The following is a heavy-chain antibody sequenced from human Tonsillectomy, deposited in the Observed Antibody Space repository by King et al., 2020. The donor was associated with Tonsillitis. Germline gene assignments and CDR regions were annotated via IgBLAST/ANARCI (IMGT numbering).Heavy chain of an antibody. V-gene: IGHV3-9*01. Sequence: VQLVESGGGLVQPGRSLRLSCAASRFTFDDYAMHWVRQAPGKGLEWVSSISWNSGRIGDADSVKGRFTISRDNANNPLYLQMNSLRAEDTALYYCAKDLGGSGTYGYYFDYWGQGTLVTVSS. CDR1: RFTFDDYA. CDR2: ISWNSGRI. J-gene: IGHJ4*02. D-gene: IGHD1-26*01. CDR3: AKDLGGSGTYGYYFDY.